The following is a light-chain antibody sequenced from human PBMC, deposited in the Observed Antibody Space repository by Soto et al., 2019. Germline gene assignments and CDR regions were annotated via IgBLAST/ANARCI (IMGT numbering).Light chain of an antibody. CDR2: KIS. CDR1: QSLVHSDGSTY. V-gene: IGKV2-24*01. Sequence: EIVMTQTPLSSPVALGQPASISCRSSQSLVHSDGSTYLSWLQQRPGQPPRLLIIKISTRFSGVPDRFSGSGAGTDFTLKISRVEAEDVGVYYCMQATQFPPTFAQGTRLEIK. CDR3: MQATQFPPT. J-gene: IGKJ5*01.